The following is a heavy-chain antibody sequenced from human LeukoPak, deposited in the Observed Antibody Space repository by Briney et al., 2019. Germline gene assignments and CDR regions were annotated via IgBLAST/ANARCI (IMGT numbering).Heavy chain of an antibody. V-gene: IGHV3-23*01. D-gene: IGHD4-17*01. J-gene: IGHJ6*03. CDR3: AKQRNGDYSTDYYYYYIDV. CDR1: GFTFSSYA. Sequence: GGSLRLSCAASGFTFSSYAMSWVRQAPGKGLDWVSAISGSGGSTYYADSVKGRFTIPRDNSKTTLYLQMNSLRAEDTAVYYWAKQRNGDYSTDYYYYYIDVWGKGTTVTVSS. CDR2: ISGSGGST.